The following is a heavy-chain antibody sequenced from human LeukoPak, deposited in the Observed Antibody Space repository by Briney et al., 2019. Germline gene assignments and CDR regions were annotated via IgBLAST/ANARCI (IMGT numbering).Heavy chain of an antibody. CDR1: GGSISSGGYY. D-gene: IGHD6-6*01. CDR3: ARRVAARPYYFDY. CDR2: IYYSGST. J-gene: IGHJ4*02. V-gene: IGHV4-31*03. Sequence: SETLSLTCTVSGGSISSGGYYWSWIRQHPGKGLEWIGYIYYSGSTYYNPSLKSRVTISVDTSKNQFSLKLSSVTAADTAVYYCARRVAARPYYFDYWDQGTLVTVSS.